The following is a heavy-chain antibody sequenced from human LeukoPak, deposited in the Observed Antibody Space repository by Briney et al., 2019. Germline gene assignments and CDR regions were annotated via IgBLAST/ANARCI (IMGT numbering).Heavy chain of an antibody. D-gene: IGHD3-10*01. CDR2: IFGSGIDT. CDR1: GFTFTSYA. V-gene: IGHV3-23*01. CDR3: AKDLISPRSVGSSEKLDY. Sequence: RGSLRLSCAASGFTFTSYAMSWVRQAPGKGLEWVSSIFGSGIDTQYADSVKGRFTISRDNSKNTLYLEMNSLRPEDTAIYYCAKDLISPRSVGSSEKLDYWGQGTLVTVSS. J-gene: IGHJ4*02.